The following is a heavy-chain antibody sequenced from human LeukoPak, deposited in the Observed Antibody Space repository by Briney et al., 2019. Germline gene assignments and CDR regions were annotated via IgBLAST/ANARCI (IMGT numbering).Heavy chain of an antibody. J-gene: IGHJ4*02. CDR3: ARGGIAAASFDY. V-gene: IGHV4-4*07. CDR1: GGSISSYY. D-gene: IGHD6-13*01. CDR2: IYTSGST. Sequence: PSETLSLTCTVSGGSISSYYWSWIRQPAGKGLEWIGRIYTSGSTNYNPSLKSRVTISVDRSKNQFSLKLSSVTAADTAVYYCARGGIAAASFDYWGQGTLVTVSS.